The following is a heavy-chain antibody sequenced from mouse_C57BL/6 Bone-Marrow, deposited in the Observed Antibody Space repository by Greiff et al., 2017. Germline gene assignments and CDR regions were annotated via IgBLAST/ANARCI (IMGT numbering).Heavy chain of an antibody. D-gene: IGHD2-5*01. Sequence: QVHVKQSGPELVKPGASVKLSCKASGYTFTSYDINWVKQRPGQGLEWIGWIYPRDGSTKYNEKFKGKATLTVDTSSSTAYMELHSLTSEDSAVYVCARAYYSNYHWYFDVWGTGTTVTVAS. CDR1: GYTFTSYD. V-gene: IGHV1-85*01. CDR3: ARAYYSNYHWYFDV. J-gene: IGHJ1*03. CDR2: IYPRDGST.